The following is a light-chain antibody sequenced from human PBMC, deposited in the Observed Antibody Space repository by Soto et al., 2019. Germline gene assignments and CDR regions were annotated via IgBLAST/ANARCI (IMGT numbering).Light chain of an antibody. J-gene: IGKJ1*01. CDR1: QGISNY. CDR2: AAS. Sequence: DIQMTQSPSSLSASVGDRVTITCRASQGISNYLAWYQQRPGKVPKLLIYAASTLQSGVPSRFSGSGSGTDFTVTISSLQPEDVATYYCQKYNSAQATFGQGTKVEIK. V-gene: IGKV1-27*01. CDR3: QKYNSAQAT.